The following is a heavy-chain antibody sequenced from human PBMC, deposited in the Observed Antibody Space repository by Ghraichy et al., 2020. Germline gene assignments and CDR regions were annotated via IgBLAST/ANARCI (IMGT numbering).Heavy chain of an antibody. V-gene: IGHV4-59*01. Sequence: SETLSLTCSVSGAFISSYYLTWIRQPPGKGLEWIGNIYDSGSTHFNPSLMRRVTISIDTSKSQFSLKLRSVTAADTAVYYCARIVIPGRLLDADYWGQGTLVTVPS. D-gene: IGHD2-21*01. CDR1: GAFISSYY. J-gene: IGHJ4*02. CDR3: ARIVIPGRLLDADY. CDR2: IYDSGST.